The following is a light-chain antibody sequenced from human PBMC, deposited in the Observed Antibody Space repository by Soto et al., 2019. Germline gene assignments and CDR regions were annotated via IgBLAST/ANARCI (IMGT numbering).Light chain of an antibody. CDR1: RTVGSY. V-gene: IGKV3-20*01. CDR3: QQYGSSGT. CDR2: GAS. Sequence: EIVLTQSPATLSLSPWERATLSCRASRTVGSYLAWYQQKPGQAPRLPIYGASNRATGIPDRFSGSGSGTDFPLTISRLEPEDFAVYYCQQYGSSGTFGQGTKVDI. J-gene: IGKJ1*01.